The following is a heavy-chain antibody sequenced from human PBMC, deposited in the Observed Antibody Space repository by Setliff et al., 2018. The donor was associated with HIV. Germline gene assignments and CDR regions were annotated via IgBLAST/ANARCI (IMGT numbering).Heavy chain of an antibody. V-gene: IGHV4-39*01. J-gene: IGHJ4*02. Sequence: SETLSLTCTVSGGSISSYYWGWIRQPPGKGLEWIGSIHYSGSTYDNPSLKSRVTISVDASTNKFSLKLSSVTAADTAVYYCARLRGLNLEPFDYWGQGTLVTV. CDR3: ARLRGLNLEPFDY. CDR2: IHYSGST. D-gene: IGHD1-1*01. CDR1: GGSISSYY.